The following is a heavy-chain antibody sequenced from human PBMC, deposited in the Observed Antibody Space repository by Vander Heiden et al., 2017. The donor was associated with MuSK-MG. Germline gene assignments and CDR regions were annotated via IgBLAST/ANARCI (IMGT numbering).Heavy chain of an antibody. CDR1: VFTVSGSY. D-gene: IGHD3-9*01. Sequence: EVQLVESGRRWVQPGGSLKLSCAASVFTVSGSYLSWVLKDRGKGLEGVSVIYSGGRTYYAASVKGRFTIARDNSKNTLYSKMNSLRGEETAVYYCASDGMNYDSLTGYDDYGMDVWGQGTTVTVSS. CDR3: ASDGMNYDSLTGYDDYGMDV. CDR2: IYSGGRT. V-gene: IGHV3-66*01. J-gene: IGHJ6*02.